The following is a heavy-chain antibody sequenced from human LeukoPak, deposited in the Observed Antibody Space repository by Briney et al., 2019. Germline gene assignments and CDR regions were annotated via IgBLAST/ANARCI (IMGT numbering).Heavy chain of an antibody. D-gene: IGHD3-22*01. V-gene: IGHV3-21*01. CDR3: ARDRGSSGFNWFDP. CDR2: ISSSSDYI. CDR1: GFTFSSYS. Sequence: GGSLRLSCAVSGFTFSSYSMNWVRQAPGKGLEWVSSISSSSDYIYYADSVKGRFTISRDNSKNSLYLQMNSLRAEDTAVYYCARDRGSSGFNWFDPWGQGTLVTVSS. J-gene: IGHJ5*02.